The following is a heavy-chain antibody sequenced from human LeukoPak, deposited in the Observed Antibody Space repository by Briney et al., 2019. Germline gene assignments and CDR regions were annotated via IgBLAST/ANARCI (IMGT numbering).Heavy chain of an antibody. CDR3: ARGTTGY. CDR2: IKQDGSDK. Sequence: GGSLRLSCAASGFTFSKYWMTWVRQAPGKGLEWVANIKQDGSDKYYVDSVKGRFIISRDNAKNSLYLQLNSLKAEDTAVYYCARGTTGYWGPGTLVTVSS. D-gene: IGHD1-1*01. J-gene: IGHJ4*02. V-gene: IGHV3-7*04. CDR1: GFTFSKYW.